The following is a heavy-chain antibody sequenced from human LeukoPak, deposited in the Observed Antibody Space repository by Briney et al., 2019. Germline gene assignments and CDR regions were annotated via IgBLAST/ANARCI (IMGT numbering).Heavy chain of an antibody. Sequence: GRSLRLSCAASGFTFDDYGMHWVRQAPGKGVEGVSGISWNRGSIDYADSVKGRFTIFRDNAKNTLYLQMNSLRGEDTAVYYCTKVEYSSSWYGGGDAFYIWGQGTIVTFSS. CDR1: GFTFDDYG. D-gene: IGHD6-13*01. CDR3: TKVEYSSSWYGGGDAFYI. V-gene: IGHV3-9*01. J-gene: IGHJ3*02. CDR2: ISWNRGSI.